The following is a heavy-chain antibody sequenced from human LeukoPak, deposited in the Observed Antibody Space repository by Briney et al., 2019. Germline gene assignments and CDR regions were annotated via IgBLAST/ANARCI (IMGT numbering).Heavy chain of an antibody. J-gene: IGHJ4*02. CDR3: ARDGYSYGEELFDY. V-gene: IGHV3-23*01. D-gene: IGHD5-18*01. Sequence: PGGSLRLSCAASGFTFSSYAMSWVRQAPGKGLEWVSAISGSGGSTYYADSVKGRFTISRDNSKNTLYLQMNSLRAEDTAVYYCARDGYSYGEELFDYWGQGTLVTVSS. CDR1: GFTFSSYA. CDR2: ISGSGGST.